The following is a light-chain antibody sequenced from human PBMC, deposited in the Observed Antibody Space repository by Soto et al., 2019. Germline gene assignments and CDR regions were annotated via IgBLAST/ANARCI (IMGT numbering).Light chain of an antibody. CDR3: AAWDDSLSVP. J-gene: IGLJ1*01. Sequence: QSVLTRPASLSGSPGQSITISCTGTSSDIGAYDYVSWFQQHPGKAPKLMISEVNNRPSGVSNRFSGSKSGNTAYLTISGLQVEDEAEYYCAAWDDSLSVPFGTGTKVTVL. CDR2: EVN. CDR1: SSDIGAYDY. V-gene: IGLV2-14*01.